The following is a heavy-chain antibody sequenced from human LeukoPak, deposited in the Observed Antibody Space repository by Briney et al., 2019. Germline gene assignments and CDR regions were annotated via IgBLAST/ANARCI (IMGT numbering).Heavy chain of an antibody. CDR3: AEDPEMATIRVHFDY. V-gene: IGHV3-23*01. J-gene: IGHJ4*02. CDR2: ISGSGGST. D-gene: IGHD5-24*01. Sequence: GGSLRLSCAASGFTFSSYAMSWVRQAPGKGLEWVSAISGSGGSTYYADSAKGRFTISRDNSKNTLYLQMNGLRAEDAAVYDCAEDPEMATIRVHFDYWGQGTLVTVSS. CDR1: GFTFSSYA.